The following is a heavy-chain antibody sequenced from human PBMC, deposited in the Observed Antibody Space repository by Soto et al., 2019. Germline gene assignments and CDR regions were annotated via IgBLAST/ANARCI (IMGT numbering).Heavy chain of an antibody. J-gene: IGHJ4*01. CDR3: ATHIPIDTIIGFDY. CDR1: GGSISSGGYY. CDR2: IYYSGST. V-gene: IGHV4-31*03. Sequence: SETLSLTCTVSGGSISSGGYYWSWIRQHPGKGLEWIGYIYYSGSTYYNPSLKSRVTISVDTSKNQFSLKLSSVTAADTAVYYCATHIPIDTIIGFDYWGHGTLVTVSS. D-gene: IGHD3-22*01.